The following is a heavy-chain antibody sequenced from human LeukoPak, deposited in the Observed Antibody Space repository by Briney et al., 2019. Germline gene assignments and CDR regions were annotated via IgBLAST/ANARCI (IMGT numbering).Heavy chain of an antibody. Sequence: PGRSLRLSCAASGFTFSSYGMHWVRRAPGKGLEWVAVIWYDGSNKYYADSVKGRFTISRDNSKNTLYLQMNSLRAEDTAVYYCAREDRYSSGWKDAFDIWGQGTMVTVSS. J-gene: IGHJ3*02. V-gene: IGHV3-33*01. CDR3: AREDRYSSGWKDAFDI. CDR1: GFTFSSYG. D-gene: IGHD6-19*01. CDR2: IWYDGSNK.